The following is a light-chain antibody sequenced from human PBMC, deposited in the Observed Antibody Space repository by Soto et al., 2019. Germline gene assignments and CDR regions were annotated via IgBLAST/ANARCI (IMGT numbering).Light chain of an antibody. V-gene: IGKV3-11*01. CDR1: QSVSAY. Sequence: ELVLTQSPATLYLSPGERATLSCRASQSVSAYLAWYQQTPGQAPRLLLYDASNRATGIPARVSGSGSGTVFTLTIISLKPEYFAVYYCQHRSNWPRTFGQGTKVEIK. J-gene: IGKJ1*01. CDR3: QHRSNWPRT. CDR2: DAS.